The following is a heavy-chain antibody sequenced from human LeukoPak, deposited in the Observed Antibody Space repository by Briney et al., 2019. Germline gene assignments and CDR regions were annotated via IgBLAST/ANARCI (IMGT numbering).Heavy chain of an antibody. J-gene: IGHJ6*02. CDR2: ISRDGENQ. Sequence: GGSLRLSCAASGFTFSRYAMHWVRQAPGKGLEWVAVISRDGENQNYADSVKGRLTISRDNSKNTLYLQMNSLRAEDTAVYYCARDQIAVVPAAISYYYYYGMDVWGQGTTVTVSS. D-gene: IGHD2-2*01. V-gene: IGHV3-30*04. CDR3: ARDQIAVVPAAISYYYYYGMDV. CDR1: GFTFSRYA.